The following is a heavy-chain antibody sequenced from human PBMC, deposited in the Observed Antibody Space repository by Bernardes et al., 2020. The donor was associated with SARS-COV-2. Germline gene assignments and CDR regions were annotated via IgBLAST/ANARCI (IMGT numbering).Heavy chain of an antibody. CDR2: IRSNAYGEPI. Sequence: GGSLRLSCTTSGFTFGDCGVSWFRQAPGKGLEWVGFIRSNAYGEPIQYAASVKGRFTISRDDSKSIAYLQMNSLRTEDTAVYYCTRAKGYDFVLDYWGQGTLVTVSS. CDR1: GFTFGDCG. J-gene: IGHJ4*02. V-gene: IGHV3-49*03. D-gene: IGHD3-3*01. CDR3: TRAKGYDFVLDY.